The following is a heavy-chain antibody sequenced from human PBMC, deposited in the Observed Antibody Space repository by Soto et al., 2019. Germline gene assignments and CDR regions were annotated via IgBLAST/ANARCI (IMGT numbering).Heavy chain of an antibody. V-gene: IGHV1-69*13. Sequence: SVKVSWTAFGGTFSSYAISWVRQAHGQGLEWMGGIIPIFGTANYAQKFQGRVTITADESTSTAYMELSSLRSEDTAVYYCATGYYDFWSGSADYWGQGTLVTVSS. CDR2: IIPIFGTA. CDR1: GGTFSSYA. CDR3: ATGYYDFWSGSADY. J-gene: IGHJ4*02. D-gene: IGHD3-3*01.